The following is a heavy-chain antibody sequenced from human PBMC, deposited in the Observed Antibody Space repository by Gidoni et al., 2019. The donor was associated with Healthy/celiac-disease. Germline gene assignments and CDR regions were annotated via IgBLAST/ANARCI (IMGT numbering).Heavy chain of an antibody. CDR1: GGSFSGYY. CDR2: INHSGST. Sequence: QVQLQQWGAGLLKPSETLSLTCAVYGGSFSGYYWSWIGQPPGKGLEWIGEINHSGSTNYNPSLKSRVTISVDTSKNQFSLKLSSVTAADTAVYYCARGYCSGGSCYSYYYYGMDVWGQGTTVTVSS. V-gene: IGHV4-34*01. J-gene: IGHJ6*02. CDR3: ARGYCSGGSCYSYYYYGMDV. D-gene: IGHD2-15*01.